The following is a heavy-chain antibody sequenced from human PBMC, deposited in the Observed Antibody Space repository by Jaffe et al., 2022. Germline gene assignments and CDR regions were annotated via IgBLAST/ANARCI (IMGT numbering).Heavy chain of an antibody. CDR3: ARGRLRYFDWSKRHWYFDL. J-gene: IGHJ2*01. D-gene: IGHD3-9*01. Sequence: EVQLVESGGGLVQPGGSLRLSCAASGFTFSSYEMNWVRQAPGKGLEWVSYISSSGSTIYYADSVKGRFTISRDNAKNSLYLQMNSLRAEDTAVYYCARGRLRYFDWSKRHWYFDLWGRGTLVTVSS. V-gene: IGHV3-48*03. CDR2: ISSSGSTI. CDR1: GFTFSSYE.